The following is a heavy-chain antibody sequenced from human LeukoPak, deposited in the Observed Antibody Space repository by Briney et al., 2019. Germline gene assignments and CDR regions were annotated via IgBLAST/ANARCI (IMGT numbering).Heavy chain of an antibody. D-gene: IGHD2-15*01. V-gene: IGHV3-11*01. J-gene: IGHJ4*02. CDR1: GFTFRDYY. CDR2: ISSSGDTI. CDR3: ARDSGSGDYFDY. Sequence: GGSLRLSCAASGFTFRDYYMTWMRQAPGKGLEWLSYISSSGDTIYYADSVKGRFTISRDNAKKSLYLQMNSLRADDTAVYYCARDSGSGDYFDYWGQGTLVTVSS.